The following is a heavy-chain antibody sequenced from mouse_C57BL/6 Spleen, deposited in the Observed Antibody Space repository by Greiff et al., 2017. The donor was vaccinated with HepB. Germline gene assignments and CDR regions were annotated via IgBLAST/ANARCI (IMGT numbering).Heavy chain of an antibody. D-gene: IGHD1-1*01. CDR2: INYDGSST. Sequence: EVQRVESEGGLVQPGSSMKLSCTASGFTFSDYYMAWVRQVPEKGLEWVANINYDGSSTYYLDSLKSRFIISRDNAKNILYLQMSSLKSEDTATYYCARGYYYGSSFYYYAMDYWGQGTSVTVSS. J-gene: IGHJ4*01. CDR1: GFTFSDYY. V-gene: IGHV5-16*01. CDR3: ARGYYYGSSFYYYAMDY.